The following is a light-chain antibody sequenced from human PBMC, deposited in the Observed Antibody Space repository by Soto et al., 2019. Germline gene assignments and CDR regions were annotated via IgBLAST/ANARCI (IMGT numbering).Light chain of an antibody. J-gene: IGKJ5*01. CDR2: NAS. CDR1: QSISAW. Sequence: DIQMTQSPSTLSASVGDRVTITCRASQSISAWLAWYQQKPGKAPKLLIYNASNVESGVPSRFSGSGSGTEFTLTISSLQPDDFATYYCQQYHSYPLTFGQGTRLEIK. V-gene: IGKV1-5*03. CDR3: QQYHSYPLT.